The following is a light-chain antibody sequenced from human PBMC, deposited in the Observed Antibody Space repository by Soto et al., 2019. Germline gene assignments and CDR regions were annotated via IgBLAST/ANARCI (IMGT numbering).Light chain of an antibody. Sequence: EIVMTQSPATLSVPPGETATLSCSASQSVSSNLAWYQQKPGQAPRLLIYGAATRATGIPARFSGCGSGTEFTLTISSLQSEDFAVYYCQQYGSSLLWTFGQGTKVDIK. V-gene: IGKV3D-15*02. J-gene: IGKJ1*01. CDR2: GAA. CDR3: QQYGSSLLWT. CDR1: QSVSSN.